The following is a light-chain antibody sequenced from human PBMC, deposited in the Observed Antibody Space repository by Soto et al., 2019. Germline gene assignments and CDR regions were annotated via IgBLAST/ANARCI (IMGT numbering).Light chain of an antibody. CDR3: QQFGSSPGFT. J-gene: IGKJ3*01. CDR1: QNINSRY. CDR2: GTS. Sequence: EIVLTQSPGTLSLSPGERATLSCRASQNINSRYLAWYQQKPGQAPRLLIYGTSSRATGIPDRFSGSGSGTDFTLTISRLEPAAFAVYYCQQFGSSPGFTFGPGTKVDIK. V-gene: IGKV3-20*01.